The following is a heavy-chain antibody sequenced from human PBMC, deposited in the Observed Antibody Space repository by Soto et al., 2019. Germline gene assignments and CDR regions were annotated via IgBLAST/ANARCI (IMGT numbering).Heavy chain of an antibody. J-gene: IGHJ5*02. CDR1: GYTFTSYY. CDR3: ARSFLKPHTASPSWFDP. D-gene: IGHD5-18*01. CDR2: INPSGGST. V-gene: IGHV1-46*01. Sequence: ASVKVSCKASGYTFTSYYMHWVRQAPGQGLEWMGIINPSGGSTSYAQKFQGRVTMTRDTSTSTVYMELSSLRSEDTAVYYCARSFLKPHTASPSWFDPWGQGTLVTVSS.